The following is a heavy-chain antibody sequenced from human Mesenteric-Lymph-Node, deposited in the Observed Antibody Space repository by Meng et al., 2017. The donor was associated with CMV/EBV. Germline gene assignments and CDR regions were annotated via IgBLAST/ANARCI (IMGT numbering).Heavy chain of an antibody. CDR3: ARWAIVVVPAASGWFDP. D-gene: IGHD2-2*01. CDR1: GFTFSAYW. V-gene: IGHV3-7*01. CDR2: IKQDGSEK. J-gene: IGHJ5*02. Sequence: GESLKISCAASGFTFSAYWMNWVRQAPGKGLEWVANIKQDGSEKYYVDSVKGRFTISRDNAKNSLYLQMNSLRAEDTAVYYCARWAIVVVPAASGWFDPWGQGTLVTVSS.